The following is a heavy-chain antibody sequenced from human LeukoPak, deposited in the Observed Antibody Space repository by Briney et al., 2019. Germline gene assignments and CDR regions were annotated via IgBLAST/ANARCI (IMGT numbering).Heavy chain of an antibody. CDR2: ISWNSGSI. Sequence: GRSLRLSCAASGFTFDDYAMHWVRQAPGKGLEWVSGISWNSGSIGYADSVKGRFTISRDNAKNSLYLQMNSLRAEDTALYYCAKDIRTLIVVAGYFDYWGQGTLVTVSS. CDR1: GFTFDDYA. D-gene: IGHD3-22*01. J-gene: IGHJ4*02. V-gene: IGHV3-9*01. CDR3: AKDIRTLIVVAGYFDY.